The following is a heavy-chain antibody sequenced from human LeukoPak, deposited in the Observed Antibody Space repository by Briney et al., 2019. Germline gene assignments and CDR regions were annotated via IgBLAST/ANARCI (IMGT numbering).Heavy chain of an antibody. J-gene: IGHJ4*02. Sequence: GESLKISCKGSGYSFTSYWIGWVRQMPGKGLEWMGIIYPGDPDTRYSPSFQGQVTISADKSISTAYLQWSSLKASDTAMYYCARHRAGKYYYDSSGYAYYWGQGTLVTVSS. CDR2: IYPGDPDT. CDR1: GYSFTSYW. D-gene: IGHD3-22*01. V-gene: IGHV5-51*01. CDR3: ARHRAGKYYYDSSGYAYY.